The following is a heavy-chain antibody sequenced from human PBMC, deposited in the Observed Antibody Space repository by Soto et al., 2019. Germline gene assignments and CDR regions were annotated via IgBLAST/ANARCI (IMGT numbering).Heavy chain of an antibody. CDR3: ARWKQQLTTYGMDV. J-gene: IGHJ6*02. CDR2: ISSGGST. CDR1: GFTVSSNY. V-gene: IGHV3-53*02. D-gene: IGHD6-13*01. Sequence: EVQLVETGGGLIQPGGSLRLSCAASGFTVSSNYMSWVRQAPGKGLEWVSVISSGGSTYYADSVKGRFTISRDNSKNTLYLQMNSLRAEDTAVYYCARWKQQLTTYGMDVWGQGTTVTVSS.